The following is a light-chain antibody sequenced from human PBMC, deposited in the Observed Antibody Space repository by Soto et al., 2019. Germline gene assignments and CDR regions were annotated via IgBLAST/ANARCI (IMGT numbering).Light chain of an antibody. V-gene: IGLV1-44*01. Sequence: QSVLTQPPSASGTPGQRVTISCSGSSSNIGTNAINWYQQVPGTAPKLLIYSNNRRPSGVPDRFSGSKSGTSGSLAISGLQSEDEADYYCGAWDDSLNGYVFGTGTKVTVL. CDR2: SNN. CDR3: GAWDDSLNGYV. CDR1: SSNIGTNA. J-gene: IGLJ1*01.